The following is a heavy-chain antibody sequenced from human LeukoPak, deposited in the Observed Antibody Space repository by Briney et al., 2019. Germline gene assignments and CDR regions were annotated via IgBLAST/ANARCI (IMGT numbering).Heavy chain of an antibody. Sequence: ASVKVSCKASGYTFTSYGISWVRQAPGQGLEWMGWISAYNGNTNYAQKLQGRVTMTTDTSTSTAYVELRSLRSDDTAVYYCARVTGCSSTSCYVLGEMDYWGQGTLVTVSS. D-gene: IGHD2-2*01. CDR2: ISAYNGNT. CDR3: ARVTGCSSTSCYVLGEMDY. CDR1: GYTFTSYG. V-gene: IGHV1-18*01. J-gene: IGHJ4*02.